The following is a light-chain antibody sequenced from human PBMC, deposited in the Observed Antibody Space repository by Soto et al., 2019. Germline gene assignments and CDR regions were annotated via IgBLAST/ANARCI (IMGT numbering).Light chain of an antibody. CDR1: QSVSSY. Sequence: EIVLTQSPATLSLFPGERATLSCRASQSVSSYLAWYQQKPGQAPRLLIYDASNRATGIPARFSGSGSGTDFTLTISSLEPEGFAVYYCQQRSNWPYTFGQGTKLEIK. V-gene: IGKV3-11*01. CDR3: QQRSNWPYT. CDR2: DAS. J-gene: IGKJ2*01.